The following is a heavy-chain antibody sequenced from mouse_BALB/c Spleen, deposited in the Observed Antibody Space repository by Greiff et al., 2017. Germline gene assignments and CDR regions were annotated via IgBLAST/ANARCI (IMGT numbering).Heavy chain of an antibody. Sequence: EVHLVESGGGLVKPGGSLKLSCAASGFTFSDYYMYWVRQTPEKRLEWVATISDGGSYTYYPDSVKGRFTISRDNAKNNLYLQMSSLKSEDTAMYYCARDEGLLRLRPWFAYWGQGTLVTVSA. V-gene: IGHV5-4*02. CDR3: ARDEGLLRLRPWFAY. J-gene: IGHJ3*01. D-gene: IGHD1-2*01. CDR2: ISDGGSYT. CDR1: GFTFSDYY.